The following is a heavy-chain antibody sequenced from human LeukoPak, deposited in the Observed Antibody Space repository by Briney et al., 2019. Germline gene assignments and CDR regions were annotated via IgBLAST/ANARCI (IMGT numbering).Heavy chain of an antibody. CDR2: IDPSDSYT. V-gene: IGHV5-10-1*01. CDR1: GFSFTNYW. J-gene: IGHJ4*02. Sequence: GESLKISCKGSGFSFTNYWISWVRQMPGKCLEWMGRIDPSDSYTQYSPSFQGHVTISADMSIGTVYLQWSSLKASDTAIYYCARIMTTVTKWGQGTLVTVSS. D-gene: IGHD4-17*01. CDR3: ARIMTTVTK.